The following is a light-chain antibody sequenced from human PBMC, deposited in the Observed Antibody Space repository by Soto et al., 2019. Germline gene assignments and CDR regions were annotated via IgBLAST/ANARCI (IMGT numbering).Light chain of an antibody. J-gene: IGLJ1*01. V-gene: IGLV2-14*03. CDR3: SSYTSSSTRV. CDR1: SSDVGAYDY. CDR2: EVS. Sequence: QSVLTQPASVSGSPGEWITISCTGTSSDVGAYDYVSWYQQHPDKAPKLMIYEVSNRPSGVSNRFSGSKSVNTATLTISGLQADDEADYYCSSYTSSSTRVFGTGTKVTVL.